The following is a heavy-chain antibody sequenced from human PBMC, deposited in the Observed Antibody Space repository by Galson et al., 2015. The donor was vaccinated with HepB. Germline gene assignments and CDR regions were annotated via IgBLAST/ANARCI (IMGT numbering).Heavy chain of an antibody. V-gene: IGHV5-51*01. CDR3: AILLVISASVPFDY. D-gene: IGHD3-10*01. CDR1: GYRFADNW. CDR2: MFPDKDDV. J-gene: IGHJ2*01. Sequence: QSGAEVKKPGESLKISCKGSGYRFADNWIGWVRQVHGKGLEWMGIMFPDKDDVRYSTSFQGRVTISADKSINAIFLHWSSLRASDTAMYFWAILLVISASVPFDYWGRGTLVTVSS.